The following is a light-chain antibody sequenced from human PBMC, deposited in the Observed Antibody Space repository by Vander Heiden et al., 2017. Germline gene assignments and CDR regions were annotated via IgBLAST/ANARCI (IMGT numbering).Light chain of an antibody. CDR1: QSISSY. J-gene: IGKJ5*01. CDR2: AAS. CDR3: QQSDSTPLT. V-gene: IGKV1-39*01. Sequence: DIQMTQSPSSLSASVGDRVTITCRASQSISSYLNWYQQKPGKAPKLLIYAASSFQSGVPSRFTGSGSGTDFTLTISRLQPEDIATYYCQQSDSTPLTFGQGTRMEIK.